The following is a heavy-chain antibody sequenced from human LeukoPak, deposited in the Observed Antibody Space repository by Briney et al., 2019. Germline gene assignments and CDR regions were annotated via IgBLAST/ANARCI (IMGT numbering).Heavy chain of an antibody. D-gene: IGHD4-11*01. V-gene: IGHV4-38-2*01. CDR2: ISHSGST. CDR1: GSSICSIYY. CDR3: ARVNTVMPAFDY. Sequence: SETLSLTCAVSGSSICSIYYGAWIRQPPGKGLEWIATISHSGSTYYNPSLKSRVTISVDMSQNQHSLRLNSVTVADTAVYFCARVNTVMPAFDYWGQGTPVTVSS. J-gene: IGHJ4*02.